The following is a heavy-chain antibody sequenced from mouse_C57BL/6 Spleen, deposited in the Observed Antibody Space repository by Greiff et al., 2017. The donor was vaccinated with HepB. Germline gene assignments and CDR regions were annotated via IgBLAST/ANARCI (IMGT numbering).Heavy chain of an antibody. D-gene: IGHD2-5*01. Sequence: VQLQQPGAELVRPGSSVKLSCKASGYTFTSYWMHWVKQRPIQGLEWIGNIDPSDSETHYNQKFKDKATLTVDKSSSTAYMQLSSLTSEDSAVYYCARSAYYSKGYFDYWGQGTTLTVSS. J-gene: IGHJ2*01. V-gene: IGHV1-52*01. CDR1: GYTFTSYW. CDR3: ARSAYYSKGYFDY. CDR2: IDPSDSET.